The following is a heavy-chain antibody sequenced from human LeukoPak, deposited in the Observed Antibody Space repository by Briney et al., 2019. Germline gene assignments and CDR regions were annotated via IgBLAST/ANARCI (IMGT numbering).Heavy chain of an antibody. CDR3: ARAVVTADSDAFDI. Sequence: GASVKVSCKASGYTFTNYGISWVRQAPGQGLEWMGWISAYNGNTKYAQKLQGRVTMTTDTSTSTAYMELRSLRSDDTAVYYCARAVVTADSDAFDIWGQGTKVTVSS. CDR2: ISAYNGNT. D-gene: IGHD2-21*02. J-gene: IGHJ3*02. CDR1: GYTFTNYG. V-gene: IGHV1-18*01.